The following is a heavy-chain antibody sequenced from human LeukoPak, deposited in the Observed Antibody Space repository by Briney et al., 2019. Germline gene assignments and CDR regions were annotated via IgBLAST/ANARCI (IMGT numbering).Heavy chain of an antibody. Sequence: PGGSLRLSCAASGFTFSSYAMSWVRQAPGKGLEWVSAISGSGGSTYYADSVKGRFTISRDNSKNTLYLQMNSLRAEDTAVYYCARAHPGGVLAAAVAGAFDIWGQGTMVTVSS. CDR3: ARAHPGGVLAAAVAGAFDI. V-gene: IGHV3-23*01. CDR1: GFTFSSYA. J-gene: IGHJ3*02. D-gene: IGHD6-13*01. CDR2: ISGSGGST.